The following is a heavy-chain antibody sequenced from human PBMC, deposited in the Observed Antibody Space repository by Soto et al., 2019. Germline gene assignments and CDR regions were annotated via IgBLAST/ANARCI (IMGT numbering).Heavy chain of an antibody. CDR2: INNSGSYT. CDR3: AKDYYDHVWGTFDY. V-gene: IGHV3-23*03. D-gene: IGHD3-16*01. Sequence: EVQLLESGGGLVQPGGSLRLSCGVSGFTFTNYAMTWVRQTPRKGLEWVSVINNSGSYTLYADSVKGRFTISRDNSTNTLWLQMNSLRADDTGIYYCAKDYYDHVWGTFDYCGHRSLVTVSA. J-gene: IGHJ4*01. CDR1: GFTFTNYA.